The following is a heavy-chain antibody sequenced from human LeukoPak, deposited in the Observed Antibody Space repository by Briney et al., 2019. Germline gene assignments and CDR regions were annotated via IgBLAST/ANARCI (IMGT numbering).Heavy chain of an antibody. D-gene: IGHD3-16*01. CDR1: GFTFSNFA. CDR3: AKDFGP. J-gene: IGHJ5*02. V-gene: IGHV3-23*01. CDR2: ISGYGDSA. Sequence: GGSLRLSCAASGFTFSNFAMSWLRQAPGKGPEWVSAISGYGDSAYYADSVKGRFTIFRDNSKNTVYLQKNSLRAEDTAVYYCAKDFGPWGQGTLVTVSS.